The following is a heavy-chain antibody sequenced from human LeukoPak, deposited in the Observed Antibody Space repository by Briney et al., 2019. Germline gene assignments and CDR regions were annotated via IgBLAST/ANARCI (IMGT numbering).Heavy chain of an antibody. Sequence: VGSLRLSCAASEFTFNTYAMSWVRQAPGKGLEWVSAISAGGGGTYYADSVRGRFTISRDNSKSTLYLQMNSLRAEDTAVYYCAKSGWTGDWRYFQHWGQGTLVTVSS. CDR2: ISAGGGGT. V-gene: IGHV3-23*01. CDR3: AKSGWTGDWRYFQH. CDR1: EFTFNTYA. J-gene: IGHJ1*01. D-gene: IGHD6-19*01.